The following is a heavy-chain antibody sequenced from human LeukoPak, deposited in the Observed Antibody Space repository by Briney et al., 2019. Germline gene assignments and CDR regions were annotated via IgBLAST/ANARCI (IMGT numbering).Heavy chain of an antibody. D-gene: IGHD1-26*01. J-gene: IGHJ4*02. V-gene: IGHV3-23*01. CDR3: AGGLGGLDY. CDR2: IFASGSTT. CDR1: GFTFSDYG. Sequence: GGSLRLSCAASGFTFSDYGMTWVRQAPGKGLQWVSAIFASGSTTSYADSVKGRFTISRDNAKNTLYLQMNSLRAEDTAVYYCAGGLGGLDYWGQGALVTVSS.